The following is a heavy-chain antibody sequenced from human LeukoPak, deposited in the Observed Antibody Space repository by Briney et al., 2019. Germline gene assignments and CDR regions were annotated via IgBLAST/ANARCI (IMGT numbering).Heavy chain of an antibody. J-gene: IGHJ4*02. D-gene: IGHD3-9*01. CDR1: GFTFSSYA. CDR2: ISGSGGST. CDR3: AKRGYDILTGDDY. Sequence: PGGSLRLSCAASGFTFSSYAMSWVRQAPGKGLEWVSAISGSGGSTYYADSVKGRFTISRDNSKNTLCLQMNSLRAEDTAVYYCAKRGYDILTGDDYWGQGTLVTVSS. V-gene: IGHV3-23*01.